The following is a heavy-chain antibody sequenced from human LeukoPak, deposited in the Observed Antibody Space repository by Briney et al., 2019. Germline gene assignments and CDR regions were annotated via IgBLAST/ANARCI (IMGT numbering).Heavy chain of an antibody. Sequence: PSQTLSLTCAVSGGSISSGGYSWSWIRQPPGKGLEWIGYIYHSGSTYYNPSLKSRVTISVDTSKNQFSLKLSSVTAADTAVYYCAGPFTTKFDYWGQGTLVTVSS. J-gene: IGHJ4*02. CDR2: IYHSGST. V-gene: IGHV4-30-2*01. CDR1: GGSISSGGYS. D-gene: IGHD1-14*01. CDR3: AGPFTTKFDY.